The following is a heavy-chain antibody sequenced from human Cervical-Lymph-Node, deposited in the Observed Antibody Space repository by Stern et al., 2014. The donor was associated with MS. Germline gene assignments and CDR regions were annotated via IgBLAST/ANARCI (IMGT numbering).Heavy chain of an antibody. CDR2: IYPGDSET. J-gene: IGHJ4*02. Sequence: LVQSGAEVRKPGESLRISCEVSGYRFTNNWIGWVRQVPGKGLEWMGIIYPGDSETRYSQSFQGQVTILVDKSNSITYLQWSSLKASDTAIYYCARRGHGYMGIDYWGQGTLVTVSS. D-gene: IGHD1-1*01. CDR3: ARRGHGYMGIDY. V-gene: IGHV5-51*03. CDR1: GYRFTNNW.